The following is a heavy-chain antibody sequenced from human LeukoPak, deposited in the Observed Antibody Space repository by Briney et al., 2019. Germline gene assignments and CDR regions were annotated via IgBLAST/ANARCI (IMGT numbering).Heavy chain of an antibody. CDR2: IYPGDSDT. Sequence: GESLKISCKGSGYSFTSYWIGWARQMPGKGLEWMGIIYPGDSDTRYSPSFQGQVTISADKSISTAYLQWSSLKASDTAMYYCARQLLWFGELSGPFDYWGQGTLVTVSS. CDR3: ARQLLWFGELSGPFDY. V-gene: IGHV5-51*01. D-gene: IGHD3-10*01. CDR1: GYSFTSYW. J-gene: IGHJ4*02.